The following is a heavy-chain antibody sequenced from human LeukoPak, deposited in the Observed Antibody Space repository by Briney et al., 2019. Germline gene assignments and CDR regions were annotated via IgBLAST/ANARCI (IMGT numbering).Heavy chain of an antibody. D-gene: IGHD3-10*01. J-gene: IGHJ3*02. V-gene: IGHV3-64*01. CDR1: GFTFSSYA. CDR2: ISSNGGST. Sequence: PGGSLRLSCAASGFTFSSYAMHWVRQAPGKGLEYVSAISSNGGSTYYANSVKGRFTISRDNSKNTPYLQMGSLRAEDMAVYYCAREGLVHTDRGAFDIWGQGTMVTVSS. CDR3: AREGLVHTDRGAFDI.